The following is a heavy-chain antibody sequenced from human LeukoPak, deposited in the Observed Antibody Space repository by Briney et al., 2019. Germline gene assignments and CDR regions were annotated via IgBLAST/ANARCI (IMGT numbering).Heavy chain of an antibody. D-gene: IGHD3-16*02. V-gene: IGHV4-38-2*02. CDR1: GYSISSGYY. CDR3: ARALSYYDYVWGSYRQNWFDP. CDR2: IYHSGST. Sequence: PSETLSLTCTVSGYSISSGYYWGWIRQPPGKGLEWTGSIYHSGSTYYNPSLKSRVTISVDTSKNQFSLKLSSVTAADTAVYYCARALSYYDYVWGSYRQNWFDPWGQGTLVTVSS. J-gene: IGHJ5*02.